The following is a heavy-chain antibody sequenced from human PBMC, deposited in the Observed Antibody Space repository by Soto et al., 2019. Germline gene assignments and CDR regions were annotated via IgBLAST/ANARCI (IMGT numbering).Heavy chain of an antibody. CDR3: ARSPLSYDYVRQTWREVGDSFDV. D-gene: IGHD3-10*02. CDR1: NSSLGAFH. J-gene: IGHJ3*01. V-gene: IGHV4-34*02. CDR2: LIHGGST. Sequence: QVHLEQWGAGLLKPSETLSLTCALYNSSLGAFHWTWIRQPPGKGLEWIGELIHGGSTNYNPSLKSRVTFSLDTSKSQFSLHVMSVTAADTAVYYCARSPLSYDYVRQTWREVGDSFDVWGRGTSVTVSS.